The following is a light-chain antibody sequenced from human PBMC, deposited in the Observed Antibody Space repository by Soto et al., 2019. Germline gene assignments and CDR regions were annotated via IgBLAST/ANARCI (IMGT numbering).Light chain of an antibody. CDR1: SSNIGAGYD. V-gene: IGLV1-40*01. Sequence: QSVLTQPPSVSGAPGQRVTISCTGSSSNIGAGYDVHWYQQLPGTAPKLLIYCNTNRPSGVPDRFSGSKSGTSASLAITGLQAEDEADYYGQSYDSSLSVRPFGTGTKVTVL. CDR2: CNT. CDR3: QSYDSSLSVRP. J-gene: IGLJ1*01.